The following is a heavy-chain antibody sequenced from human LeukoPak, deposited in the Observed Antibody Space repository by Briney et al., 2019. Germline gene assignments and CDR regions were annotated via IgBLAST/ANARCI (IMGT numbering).Heavy chain of an antibody. D-gene: IGHD1-26*01. CDR3: ARERAKTNYYYYYMDV. J-gene: IGHJ6*03. Sequence: GGSLRLSCAASGFTFSSYSMNWVRQAPGKGLEWVSYISSSSSTIYYADSVKGRFTISRDNAKNSLYLQMNSLRAEDTAVYYCARERAKTNYYYYYMDVWGKGTAVTVSS. CDR2: ISSSSSTI. V-gene: IGHV3-48*01. CDR1: GFTFSSYS.